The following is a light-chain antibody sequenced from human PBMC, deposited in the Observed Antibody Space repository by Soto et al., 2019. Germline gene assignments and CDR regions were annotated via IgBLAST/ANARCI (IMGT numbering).Light chain of an antibody. J-gene: IGLJ1*01. V-gene: IGLV2-8*01. CDR3: SSYTSSSAYV. Sequence: QSVLTQPPSASGSPGQSVTISCTGTSSDVGGYDYVSWYQQHPGKAPKLVIYEVTIRPSGVSDRFSGSRSGNTASLTISGLQAEDEADYYCSSYTSSSAYVFGTGTKVTVL. CDR1: SSDVGGYDY. CDR2: EVT.